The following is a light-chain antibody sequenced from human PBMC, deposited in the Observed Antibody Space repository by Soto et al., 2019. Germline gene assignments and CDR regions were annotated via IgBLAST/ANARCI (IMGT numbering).Light chain of an antibody. Sequence: EIVLTQSPGTLSLSPGERATLSCRASQSVSGSYLAWYQQKPGQAPRLLIYGASSRATRIPDRFSGSGSGTDFTLTISRLEPEDFAVYNCQQYGSSPWTFGQGTKVEIK. CDR2: GAS. CDR1: QSVSGSY. CDR3: QQYGSSPWT. V-gene: IGKV3-20*01. J-gene: IGKJ1*01.